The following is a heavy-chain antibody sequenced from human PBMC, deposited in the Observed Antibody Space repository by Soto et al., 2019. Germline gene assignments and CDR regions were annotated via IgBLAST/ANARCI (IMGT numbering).Heavy chain of an antibody. CDR1: GGSISSGGYY. V-gene: IGHV4-31*03. CDR2: IYYSGST. D-gene: IGHD3-10*01. Sequence: QVQLQESGPGLVKPSQTLSLTCTVSGGSISSGGYYWSWIRQHPGKGLEWIGYIYYSGSTYYNPSIKCRVTITVDTSKNQFSVKLSSVTAADTAVYYCARVFRDVAAYYFDYWGQGTLVTVSS. CDR3: ARVFRDVAAYYFDY. J-gene: IGHJ4*02.